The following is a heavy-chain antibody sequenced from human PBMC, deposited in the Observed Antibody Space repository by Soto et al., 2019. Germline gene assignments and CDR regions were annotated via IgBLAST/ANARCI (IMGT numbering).Heavy chain of an antibody. V-gene: IGHV4-31*03. Sequence: SETLSLTCTVSGGSISSGGYYWSWIRQHPGKGLEWIGYIYYSGSTYYNPSLKSRVTISVDTSKNQFSLKLSSVTAADTAVYYCARRYYYYYYMDVWGKGTTVTVSS. CDR1: GGSISSGGYY. J-gene: IGHJ6*03. CDR3: ARRYYYYYYMDV. CDR2: IYYSGST.